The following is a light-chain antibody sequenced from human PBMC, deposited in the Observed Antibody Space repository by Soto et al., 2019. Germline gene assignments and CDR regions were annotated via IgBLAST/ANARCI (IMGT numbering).Light chain of an antibody. J-gene: IGKJ1*01. Sequence: DIQMTQSPSTLSASLGDRVTITCRASQSISSWLAWYQQKPGKAPKLLIYKASSLESGVPSRFSGSGSGTEFTLTISSLQPEDFATYYCQQYNSYTTWTFGQGTKVDIK. V-gene: IGKV1-5*03. CDR2: KAS. CDR1: QSISSW. CDR3: QQYNSYTTWT.